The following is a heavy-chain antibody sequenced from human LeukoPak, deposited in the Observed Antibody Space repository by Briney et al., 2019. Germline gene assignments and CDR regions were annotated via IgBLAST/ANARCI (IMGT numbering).Heavy chain of an antibody. J-gene: IGHJ4*02. Sequence: PGGSLRLSCAASGFTFSSYWMSWVRQAPGEGLEWVANIKQDGSEKFYVDSGKGRFTISRDNAKNSLYLQMNSLRAEVTAVYYCAKEYYYDSSGYSSADYWGQGTLVTVSS. CDR1: GFTFSSYW. D-gene: IGHD3-22*01. CDR3: AKEYYYDSSGYSSADY. CDR2: IKQDGSEK. V-gene: IGHV3-7*01.